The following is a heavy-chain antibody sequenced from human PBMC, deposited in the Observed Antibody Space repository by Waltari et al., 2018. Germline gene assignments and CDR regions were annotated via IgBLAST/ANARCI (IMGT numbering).Heavy chain of an antibody. CDR3: AKGAITMVQGVTRIRGARRVDYYDMDV. CDR1: GFTFSSYA. D-gene: IGHD3-10*01. V-gene: IGHV3-23*04. CDR2: ISGSGGST. J-gene: IGHJ6*03. Sequence: EVQLVESGGGLVQPGGSLRLSCAASGFTFSSYAMSWVRQAPGKGLEWVSAISGSGGSTYYADSVKGRFTISRENSKDTLYLQMNSLRDEDTAVDYCAKGAITMVQGVTRIRGARRVDYYDMDVWGKGTTVTVSS.